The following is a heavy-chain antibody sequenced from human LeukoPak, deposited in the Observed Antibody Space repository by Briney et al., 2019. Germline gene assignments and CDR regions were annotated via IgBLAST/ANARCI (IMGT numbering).Heavy chain of an antibody. J-gene: IGHJ4*02. D-gene: IGHD2-2*01. Sequence: SETLSLTCAVYGGSFSRYYCRWIRQPPGKGLEWIGEINHSGSTNYNPSLKSRVTISVDTSKNQFSLKLSSVTAADTAVYYCARGNEFCSSTSCYVLFDYWGQGTLVTVSS. CDR3: ARGNEFCSSTSCYVLFDY. V-gene: IGHV4-34*01. CDR1: GGSFSRYY. CDR2: INHSGST.